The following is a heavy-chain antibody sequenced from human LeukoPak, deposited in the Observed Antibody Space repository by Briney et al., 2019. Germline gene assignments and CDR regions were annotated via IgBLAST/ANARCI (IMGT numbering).Heavy chain of an antibody. Sequence: SETLSLTCTVSGYSISSGYYWGWIRQPPGKGLEWVRRIYTSGSTNYNPSLKSRVTISVDTSKNQFSLKLSSVTAADTAVYYCARTWDSSGRRFDPWGQGTLVTVSS. V-gene: IGHV4-38-2*02. D-gene: IGHD6-19*01. J-gene: IGHJ5*02. CDR1: GYSISSGYY. CDR3: ARTWDSSGRRFDP. CDR2: IYTSGST.